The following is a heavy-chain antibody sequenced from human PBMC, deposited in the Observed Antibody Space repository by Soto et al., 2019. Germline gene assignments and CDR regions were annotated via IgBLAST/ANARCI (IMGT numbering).Heavy chain of an antibody. D-gene: IGHD3-22*01. V-gene: IGHV3-30*18. CDR2: ISYDGSNK. J-gene: IGHJ4*02. CDR3: AKDRRGYYYGTAHPFDY. CDR1: GFTFSSYG. Sequence: QVQLVESGGGVVQPGRSLRLSCAASGFTFSSYGMHWVRQAPGKGLEWVAVISYDGSNKYYADSVKGRFTISRDNSKNTLYLQMNRLRAEDTAVYYCAKDRRGYYYGTAHPFDYWGQGTLVTVSS.